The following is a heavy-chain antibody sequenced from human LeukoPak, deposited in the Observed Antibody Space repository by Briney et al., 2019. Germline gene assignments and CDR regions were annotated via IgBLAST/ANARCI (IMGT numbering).Heavy chain of an antibody. D-gene: IGHD3-10*01. CDR2: ISGGGGST. V-gene: IGHV3-23*01. CDR3: AKHSDYGSGSYNN. CDR1: GFTFSSYA. J-gene: IGHJ4*02. Sequence: PGGSLRLSCAASGFTFSSYAMSWVRQAPGKGLEWVSAISGGGGSTYYADSVKGRFTISRDNSKNTLYLQMNSLRAEDTAVYYCAKHSDYGSGSYNNWGQGTLVTVSS.